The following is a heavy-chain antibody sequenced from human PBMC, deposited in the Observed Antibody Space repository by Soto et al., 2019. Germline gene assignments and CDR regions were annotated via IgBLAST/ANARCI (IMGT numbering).Heavy chain of an antibody. CDR1: GFTFRNFG. CDR3: ARDGDIQGGPPPKNYAMDV. D-gene: IGHD5-12*01. J-gene: IGHJ6*02. CDR2: IWYDGSNK. V-gene: IGHV3-33*08. Sequence: QARLEESGGGVVQPGRSLRLSCSASGFTFRNFGFHWVRQAPGKGLEWVALIWYDGSNKYYAESLKGRVSISRDNSKNTLYLEMKSLRFKDTAVYYCARDGDIQGGPPPKNYAMDVWGQGTTVTVSS.